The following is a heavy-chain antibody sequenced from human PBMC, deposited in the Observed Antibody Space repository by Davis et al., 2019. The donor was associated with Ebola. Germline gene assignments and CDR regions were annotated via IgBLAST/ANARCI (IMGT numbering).Heavy chain of an antibody. D-gene: IGHD2/OR15-2a*01. J-gene: IGHJ3*01. CDR3: AKDNRNIWSEV. V-gene: IGHV3-23*01. CDR1: GFSFRNYG. CDR2: LGTSADT. Sequence: GESLKISCAASGFSFRNYGMHWVRQAPGKGLEWVSTLGTSADTYYADSVKGRFTISRDNSKNTLYLQMNGLRVEDTAIYYCAKDNRNIWSEVWGQGTMVTVSS.